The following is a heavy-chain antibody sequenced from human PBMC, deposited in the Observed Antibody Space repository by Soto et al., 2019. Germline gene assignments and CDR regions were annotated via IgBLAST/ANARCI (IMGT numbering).Heavy chain of an antibody. D-gene: IGHD5-18*01. V-gene: IGHV1-69*12. CDR2: IIPIFGTA. J-gene: IGHJ6*02. CDR1: GGTFSSYA. Sequence: QVQLVQSGAEVKNPGSSVKVSCKASGGTFSSYAISWVRQAPGQGLEWMGGIIPIFGTANYAQKFQGRVTITADESTSTAYMELSSLRSEDTAVYYCARDSYGPVAYYYYGMDVWGQGTTVTVSS. CDR3: ARDSYGPVAYYYYGMDV.